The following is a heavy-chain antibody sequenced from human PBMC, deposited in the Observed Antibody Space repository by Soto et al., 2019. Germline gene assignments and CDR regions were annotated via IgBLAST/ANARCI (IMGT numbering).Heavy chain of an antibody. V-gene: IGHV3-30*18. Sequence: QVQLVDSGGGVVQPGRSLRLSCAVSGFTLRNYGMHWVRQAPGKGLEWVAVISYDGSNRNYADSVKGRFTISRDNSENTLYLQMDSLTTEDTAVYYCAKDRLGYSGSSDNGLDVWSQGTTVTVSS. CDR1: GFTLRNYG. D-gene: IGHD1-26*01. CDR2: ISYDGSNR. J-gene: IGHJ6*02. CDR3: AKDRLGYSGSSDNGLDV.